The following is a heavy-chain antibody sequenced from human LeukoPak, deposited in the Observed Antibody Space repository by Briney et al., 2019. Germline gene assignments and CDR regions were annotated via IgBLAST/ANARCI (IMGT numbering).Heavy chain of an antibody. CDR2: INPNSGGT. J-gene: IGHJ4*02. CDR3: ARGYCSSTSCYLYY. CDR1: GYTFTGYY. D-gene: IGHD2-2*01. Sequence: ASVKVSCKASGYTFTGYYMHWVRQAPGQGLEWMGRINPNSGGTNYAQKFQGRVTMTRDTSISTAYMELSRLRSDDTAVYYCARGYCSSTSCYLYYWGQGTLVTVSS. V-gene: IGHV1-2*06.